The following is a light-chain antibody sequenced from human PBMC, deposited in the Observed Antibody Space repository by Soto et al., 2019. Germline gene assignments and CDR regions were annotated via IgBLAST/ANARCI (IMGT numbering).Light chain of an antibody. J-gene: IGKJ2*01. CDR3: QQSYSTPMYT. V-gene: IGKV1-39*01. Sequence: DIQMTQSPSSLSASVGDRVTITCRASQSISSYLNWYQQKPGKAPKLLIYAASSLQSGVPSRFSGSGSRTDFTLTISSLQPEDFETYYCQQSYSTPMYTFGQGTKLEIK. CDR2: AAS. CDR1: QSISSY.